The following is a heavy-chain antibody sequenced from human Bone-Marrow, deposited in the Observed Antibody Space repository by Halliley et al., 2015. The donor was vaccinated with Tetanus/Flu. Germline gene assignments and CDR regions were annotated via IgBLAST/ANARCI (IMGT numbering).Heavy chain of an antibody. Sequence: QMQLVQSGAEVKKPGASVKVSCKASGYTFTDYGINWVRQAPGQGLEWMGWISVYSDTTNHAQKLQGRVTMTTDTSTNTAYMELRSLRSDDTAIYYCARLQPSGDDFWSGYYRFGDYWGQGTLVTVSS. D-gene: IGHD3-3*01. CDR2: ISVYSDTT. V-gene: IGHV1-18*01. CDR1: GYTFTDYG. CDR3: ARLQPSGDDFWSGYYRFGDY. J-gene: IGHJ4*02.